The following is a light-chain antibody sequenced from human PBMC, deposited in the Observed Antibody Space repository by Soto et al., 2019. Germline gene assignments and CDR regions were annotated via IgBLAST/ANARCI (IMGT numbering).Light chain of an antibody. J-gene: IGKJ2*01. CDR2: AAS. V-gene: IGKV3-11*01. Sequence: EIVLTQSPATLSLSLGERATLSCRASQSVSSYLAWYQHKPGQAPTLLIYAASNRATGIPARFSGSGSGTDFTLTISSLEPEDFAVYYCQLRVNWPPLYTFGQGTKLEIK. CDR1: QSVSSY. CDR3: QLRVNWPPLYT.